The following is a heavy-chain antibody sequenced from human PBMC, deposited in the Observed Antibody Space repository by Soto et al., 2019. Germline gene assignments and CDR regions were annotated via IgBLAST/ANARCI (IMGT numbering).Heavy chain of an antibody. CDR3: ARVSGLSSGWQVQAFDI. Sequence: GGSLRLSCAASGFTFSSYWMHLVRQAPGKGLVWVSRINRDGSSTSYADSVKGRFTMSRDNAKNTLYLQMNSLRAEDTAVYYCARVSGLSSGWQVQAFDIWGPGTMLTVSS. CDR2: INRDGSST. CDR1: GFTFSSYW. J-gene: IGHJ3*02. V-gene: IGHV3-74*01. D-gene: IGHD6-19*01.